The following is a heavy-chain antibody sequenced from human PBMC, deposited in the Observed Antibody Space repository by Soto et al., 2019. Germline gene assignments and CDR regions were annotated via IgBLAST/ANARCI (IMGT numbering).Heavy chain of an antibody. CDR2: ISYDGSNK. Sequence: QVQLVESGGGVVQPGRSLRLSCAASGFTFSSYGMHWVRQAPGKGLGWVAVISYDGSNKYYADSVKGRFTISRDNSKNTLYLQMNSLRAEDTAVYYCAKDLGDGYNPDYWGQGTLVTVSS. V-gene: IGHV3-30*18. D-gene: IGHD5-12*01. CDR3: AKDLGDGYNPDY. CDR1: GFTFSSYG. J-gene: IGHJ4*02.